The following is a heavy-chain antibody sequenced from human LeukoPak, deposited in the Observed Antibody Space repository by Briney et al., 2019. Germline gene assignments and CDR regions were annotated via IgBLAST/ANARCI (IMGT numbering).Heavy chain of an antibody. J-gene: IGHJ3*02. CDR1: GFTFSSYW. V-gene: IGHV3-74*01. D-gene: IGHD3-16*01. Sequence: GSLRLSCVASGFTFSSYWMHWVRQAPGKGPVWVSRIYADESSTNYADSVEGRFTISRDNAKNTLYLQMNSLRVEDTAMYYCASSPGSLGNFDIWGHGRIVSVSS. CDR3: ASSPGSLGNFDI. CDR2: IYADESST.